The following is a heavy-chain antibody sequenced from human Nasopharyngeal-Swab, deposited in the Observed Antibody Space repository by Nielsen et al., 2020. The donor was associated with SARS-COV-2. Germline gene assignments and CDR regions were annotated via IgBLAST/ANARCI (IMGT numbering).Heavy chain of an antibody. Sequence: SETLSLTCAISGDSVSSSSAAWNWIRQSTSRGLEWLGRTYYRSKWYNDYAVSVKSRITINPDTSKNQFSLHPNSVTPEDTAVYYCARARGAYGDYYYYYYTDVWGKGTTVTVSS. CDR2: TYYRSKWYN. CDR3: ARARGAYGDYYYYYYTDV. CDR1: GDSVSSSSAA. V-gene: IGHV6-1*01. D-gene: IGHD4-17*01. J-gene: IGHJ6*03.